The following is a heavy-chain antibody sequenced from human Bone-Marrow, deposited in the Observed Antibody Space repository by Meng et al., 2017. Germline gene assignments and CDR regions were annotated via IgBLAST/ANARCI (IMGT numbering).Heavy chain of an antibody. V-gene: IGHV3-30*04. CDR1: GFTFSSYA. CDR2: ISYDGSNK. J-gene: IGHJ5*02. Sequence: GESLKISCAASGFTFSSYAMHWVRQAPGKGLEWVAVISYDGSNKYYADSVKGRFTISRDNSKNTLYLQMNSLRAEDTAVYYCARDASSWYRHNWFDPWGQGTLVTVSS. D-gene: IGHD6-13*01. CDR3: ARDASSWYRHNWFDP.